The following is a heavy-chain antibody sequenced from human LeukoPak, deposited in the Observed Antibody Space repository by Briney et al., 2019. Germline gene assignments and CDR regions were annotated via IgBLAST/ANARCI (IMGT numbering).Heavy chain of an antibody. Sequence: GGALRLSCAASVFTFSSYEMNWVRQAPGKGLEWVSFISSSGSTIYYADSVKGRLNISRDNTKNSLYLQMNSLRAEDTAVYYCARGENYYDSSGYYWNWYFDLWGRGTLVTVSS. J-gene: IGHJ2*01. D-gene: IGHD3-22*01. V-gene: IGHV3-48*03. CDR2: ISSSGSTI. CDR3: ARGENYYDSSGYYWNWYFDL. CDR1: VFTFSSYE.